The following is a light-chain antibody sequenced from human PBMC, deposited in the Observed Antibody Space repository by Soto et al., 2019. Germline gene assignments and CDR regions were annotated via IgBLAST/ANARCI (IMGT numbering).Light chain of an antibody. J-gene: IGKJ1*01. V-gene: IGKV1-5*03. CDR3: QQYNRLRT. Sequence: DIQMTQSPSTLSASVGDRVTITCRASQSISSWLAWYQQKPGKDPKLLICKASSLESGVPSRFSGSGSGTEFTLTISSLQPDDFATYYCQQYNRLRTFGQGTKVEIK. CDR1: QSISSW. CDR2: KAS.